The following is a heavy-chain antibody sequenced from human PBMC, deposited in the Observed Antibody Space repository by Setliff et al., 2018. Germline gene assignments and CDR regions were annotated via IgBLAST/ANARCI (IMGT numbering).Heavy chain of an antibody. D-gene: IGHD5-12*01. CDR1: GYTFSNYL. CDR3: VRVDMVLSNFDF. Sequence: SVKVSCKASGYTFSNYLLHWVRQAPGQSPEWVGWINAGNGHTKYSQRFQDRITITSETSATTVYMELRSLRSEDTAVYYCVRVDMVLSNFDFWGQGTLVTAPQ. V-gene: IGHV1-3*01. J-gene: IGHJ4*02. CDR2: INAGNGHT.